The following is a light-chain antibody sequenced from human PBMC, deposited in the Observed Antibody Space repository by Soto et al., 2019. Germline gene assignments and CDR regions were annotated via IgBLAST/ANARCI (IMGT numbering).Light chain of an antibody. CDR2: EVS. V-gene: IGLV2-8*01. CDR3: SSYAGSNNEV. Sequence: QSALTQPPSASGSPGQSVTISCTGTSSDVGGYNYVSWYQQHPGKAPKLMIYEVSKRPSGVPDHFSGSKSGNTASLTVSGLQAEDEADYYCSSYAGSNNEVFGGGTKLTVL. CDR1: SSDVGGYNY. J-gene: IGLJ3*02.